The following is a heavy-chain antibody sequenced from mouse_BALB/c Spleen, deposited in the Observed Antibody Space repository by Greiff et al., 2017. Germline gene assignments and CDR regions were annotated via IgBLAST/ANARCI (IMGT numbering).Heavy chain of an antibody. V-gene: IGHV5-9*03. D-gene: IGHD4-1*02. J-gene: IGHJ3*01. Sequence: EVMLVESGGGLVKPGGSLKLSCAASGFTFSSYTMSWVRQTPEKRLEWVATISSGGGNTYYPDSVKGRFTISRDNAKNNLYLQMSSLRSEDTALYYCARSQLGAWFAYWGQGTLVTVSA. CDR1: GFTFSSYT. CDR2: ISSGGGNT. CDR3: ARSQLGAWFAY.